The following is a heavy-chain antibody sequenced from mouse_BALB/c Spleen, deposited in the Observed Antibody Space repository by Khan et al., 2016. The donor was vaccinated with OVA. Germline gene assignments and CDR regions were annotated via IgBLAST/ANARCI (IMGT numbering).Heavy chain of an antibody. V-gene: IGHV7-3*02. CDR2: IRNKANGYTT. CDR3: ARDNPYAMDY. CDR1: GFTFTDYY. Sequence: EVELVESGGGLVQPGGSLRLSCATSGFTFTDYYMSWVRQPPGKALEWLGFIRNKANGYTTEYSASMKGRFTISRDNFQSILYLQMSTLRAEDSATYYCARDNPYAMDYWGQGTSVTVSS. J-gene: IGHJ4*01.